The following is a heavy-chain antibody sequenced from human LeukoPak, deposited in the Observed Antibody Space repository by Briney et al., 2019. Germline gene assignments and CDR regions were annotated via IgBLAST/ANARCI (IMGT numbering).Heavy chain of an antibody. CDR3: AKDSYGLFDY. V-gene: IGHV3-7*01. J-gene: IGHJ4*02. CDR2: ITQDGSEK. D-gene: IGHD1-26*01. Sequence: GGSLRLSCAASGFTFCSFWMNQVRQAPGKGLEGVANITQDGSEKYYVDSVKGRFTISRDNAKNSLYLQMNSLRAEDTAVYHCAKDSYGLFDYWGQGILVTVSS. CDR1: GFTFCSFW.